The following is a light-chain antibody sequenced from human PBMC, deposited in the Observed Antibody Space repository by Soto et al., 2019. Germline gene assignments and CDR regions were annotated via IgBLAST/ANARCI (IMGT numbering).Light chain of an antibody. CDR2: DVN. J-gene: IGLJ3*02. CDR1: SSDVGNYNY. CDR3: CSYAGSYTWV. Sequence: QSVLTQPRSVSGSPGQSVTISCTGTSSDVGNYNYVSWYQQHPGKAPKVMIYDVNKWPSGVPDRFSGSKSGNTASLTISGLQAEDEADYHCCSYAGSYTWVFGGGTKVTVL. V-gene: IGLV2-11*01.